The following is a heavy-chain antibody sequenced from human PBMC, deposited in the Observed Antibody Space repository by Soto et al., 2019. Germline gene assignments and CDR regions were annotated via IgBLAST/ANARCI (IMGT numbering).Heavy chain of an antibody. J-gene: IGHJ4*02. Sequence: QVQLVQSGAEVKKPGSSVKVSCKASGGTFSSYAISWVRQAPGQGLEWMGGIIPIFGTANYAQKFQGRVTITADKSTSTAYMELSSLRSEDTAVYYCARVPTYYYDSSGYYFDYWGQGTLVTVSS. D-gene: IGHD3-22*01. V-gene: IGHV1-69*06. CDR2: IIPIFGTA. CDR3: ARVPTYYYDSSGYYFDY. CDR1: GGTFSSYA.